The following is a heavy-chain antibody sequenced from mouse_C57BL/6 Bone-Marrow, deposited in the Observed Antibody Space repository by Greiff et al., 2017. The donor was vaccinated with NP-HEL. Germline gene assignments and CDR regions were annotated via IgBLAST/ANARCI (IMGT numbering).Heavy chain of an antibody. V-gene: IGHV5-6*01. CDR3: ARHYYGSPYYAMDY. CDR1: GFTFSSYG. CDR2: ISSGGSYT. Sequence: EVQLVESGGDLVKPGGSLKLSCAASGFTFSSYGMSWVRQTPDKRLEWVATISSGGSYTYYPDSVKGRFTISRDNAKNTLYLQVSSLKSEDTAMYYCARHYYGSPYYAMDYWGQGTSVTVSS. J-gene: IGHJ4*01. D-gene: IGHD1-1*01.